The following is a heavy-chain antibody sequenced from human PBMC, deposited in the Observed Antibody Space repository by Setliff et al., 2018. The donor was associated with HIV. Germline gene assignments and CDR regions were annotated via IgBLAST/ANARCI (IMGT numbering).Heavy chain of an antibody. D-gene: IGHD6-19*01. CDR3: AKGGTSGWYSVLYFQH. J-gene: IGHJ1*01. CDR1: GGSISSDY. Sequence: SETLSLTCTVSGGSISSDYWGWIRQPPGRGLEWIGSIYYSGDTHYNPSLKSRVTISVDTSKNQFSLKLNPLTAADTAVYYCAKGGTSGWYSVLYFQHWGQGTLVTVSS. CDR2: IYYSGDT. V-gene: IGHV4-39*07.